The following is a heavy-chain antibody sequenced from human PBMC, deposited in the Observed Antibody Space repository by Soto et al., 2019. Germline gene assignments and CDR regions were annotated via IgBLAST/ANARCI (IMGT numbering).Heavy chain of an antibody. D-gene: IGHD3-16*01. Sequence: ASVKVSCKASGYTFTSYGISWVRQAPGQGLEWMGWISAYNGNTNYAQKLQGRVTMTTDTSTSTAYMELRSLRSDDTAVYYCARDRFVTFGDLTFDIWGQGTMVTVS. CDR2: ISAYNGNT. V-gene: IGHV1-18*01. J-gene: IGHJ3*02. CDR1: GYTFTSYG. CDR3: ARDRFVTFGDLTFDI.